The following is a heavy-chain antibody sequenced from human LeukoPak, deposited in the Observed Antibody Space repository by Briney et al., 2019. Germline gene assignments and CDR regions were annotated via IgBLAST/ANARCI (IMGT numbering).Heavy chain of an antibody. CDR3: VKHGYSSGWPQVPCDY. D-gene: IGHD6-19*01. V-gene: IGHV3-23*01. CDR1: GFTFSSYA. Sequence: GGSLRLSCAVSGFTFSSYAMSWVRQDPGKGLEWVSALIGSGDSTYYADSVKGRFTISRDNSKNTLYLQMTSLRAEDTAVYYGVKHGYSSGWPQVPCDYWGQGTLVTVSS. CDR2: LIGSGDST. J-gene: IGHJ4*02.